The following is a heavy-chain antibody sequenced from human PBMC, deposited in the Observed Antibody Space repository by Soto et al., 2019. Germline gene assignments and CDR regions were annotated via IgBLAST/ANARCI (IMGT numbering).Heavy chain of an antibody. CDR2: MNPNSGRT. D-gene: IGHD6-19*01. Sequence: QVQLVQSGAEVRKPGASVKVSCKTSGYTFTDYDINWVRQAPGQGLEWVGRMNPNSGRTDYAQKPAGRVTMTRDISISPAYMELSSLGYDDTAVYFCSTWGRNGWYTGFFWGQGTLVTVSS. V-gene: IGHV1-8*02. CDR3: STWGRNGWYTGFF. J-gene: IGHJ4*02. CDR1: GYTFTDYD.